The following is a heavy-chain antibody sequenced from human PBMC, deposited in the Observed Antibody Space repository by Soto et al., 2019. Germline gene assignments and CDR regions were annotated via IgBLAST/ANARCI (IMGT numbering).Heavy chain of an antibody. CDR1: GGTFSSYA. D-gene: IGHD2-2*01. J-gene: IGHJ5*02. CDR2: IIPIFGTA. CDR3: ASLYCISTSCYGRGNWFDP. V-gene: IGHV1-69*13. Sequence: SVKVSCKASGGTFSSYAISWVRQAPGQGLEWMGGIIPIFGTANYAQKFQGRVTITADESTSTAYMELSSLRSEDTAVYYCASLYCISTSCYGRGNWFDPWGQGTLVTVSS.